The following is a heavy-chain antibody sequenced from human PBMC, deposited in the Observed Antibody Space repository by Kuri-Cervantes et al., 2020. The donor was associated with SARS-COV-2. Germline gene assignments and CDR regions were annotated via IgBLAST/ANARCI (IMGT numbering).Heavy chain of an antibody. CDR1: GFTFSSYW. D-gene: IGHD6-13*01. Sequence: GESLKISCAASGFTFSSYWMSWVRQAPGKGLEWVANIKQDGSEKYYVDSVKGRFTISRDNAKNSLYLQMNSLRAEDTAVYYCARVFKQLPFQYYYIDVWGKGTTVTVSS. V-gene: IGHV3-7*01. J-gene: IGHJ6*03. CDR2: IKQDGSEK. CDR3: ARVFKQLPFQYYYIDV.